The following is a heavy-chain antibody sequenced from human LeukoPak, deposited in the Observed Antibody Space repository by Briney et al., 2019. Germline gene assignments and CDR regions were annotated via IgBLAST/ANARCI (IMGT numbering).Heavy chain of an antibody. V-gene: IGHV3-15*01. J-gene: IGHJ3*02. CDR3: ATAVYYYGSGTLFAFDI. CDR1: GFTFSNAW. D-gene: IGHD3-10*01. Sequence: GGSLRLSCAASGFTFSNAWMSWVRQAPGKGLEWVGRVKSKTDGGTTDYAAPVKGRFTISRDDSKTTLFLQMNSLKTEDTAVYFCATAVYYYGSGTLFAFDIWGQGTMVTVSS. CDR2: VKSKTDGGTT.